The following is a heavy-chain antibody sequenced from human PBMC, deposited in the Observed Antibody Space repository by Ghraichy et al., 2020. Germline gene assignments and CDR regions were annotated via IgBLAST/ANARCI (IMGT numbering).Heavy chain of an antibody. CDR2: TYYRSEWYN. CDR3: ARAGDRLRHFDWLDY. V-gene: IGHV6-1*01. Sequence: SQTLSLTCAISGDSVSSNSVAWNWIRQSPSRGLEWLGRTYYRSEWYNDYAVSVKSRITINPDTSKNQFSLHLNSVTPEDTAVYYCARAGDRLRHFDWLDYWGQGALVTVS. J-gene: IGHJ4*02. D-gene: IGHD3-9*01. CDR1: GDSVSSNSVA.